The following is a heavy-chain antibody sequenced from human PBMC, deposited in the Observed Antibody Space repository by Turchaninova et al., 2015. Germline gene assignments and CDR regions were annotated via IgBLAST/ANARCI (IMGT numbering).Heavy chain of an antibody. CDR2: VRGSGDTT. Sequence: EVHLVGSGGGLVQPGGSLRLSCSASGFTFSSYAMSWVRQAQGTGLEWVSAVRGSGDTTYYAESVKGRVTISRDSAKNTLYLQMNSLRAEDTAVYYGARAYTSGWYPYFQHWGQGTLVTVSS. V-gene: IGHV3-23*04. CDR3: ARAYTSGWYPYFQH. J-gene: IGHJ1*01. CDR1: GFTFSSYA. D-gene: IGHD6-19*01.